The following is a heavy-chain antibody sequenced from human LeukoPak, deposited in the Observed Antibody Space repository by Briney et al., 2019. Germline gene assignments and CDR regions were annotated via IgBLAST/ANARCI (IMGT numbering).Heavy chain of an antibody. D-gene: IGHD3-22*01. CDR2: IYYSGST. Sequence: SETLSLTCTVSGGSISSSSYYWGWIRQPPGKGLEWIGSIYYSGSTYYNPSLKSRVTISVDTSKNQFSLKLSSVTAADTAVYYCARDNYDSSGSNDAFDIWGQGTMVTVSS. V-gene: IGHV4-39*07. CDR3: ARDNYDSSGSNDAFDI. J-gene: IGHJ3*02. CDR1: GGSISSSSYY.